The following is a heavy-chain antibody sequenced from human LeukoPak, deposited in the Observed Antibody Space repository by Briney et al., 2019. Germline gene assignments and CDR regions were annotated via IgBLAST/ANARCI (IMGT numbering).Heavy chain of an antibody. CDR1: GGSFSGYY. Sequence: KSSETLSLTCAVYGGSFSGYYWSWIRQPPGKGLEWIGEINHSGSTNYNPSLKSRVTISVDTSKNQFSLKLSSVTAADTAVYYCARGLEARGFDYWGQGTLVTVSS. V-gene: IGHV4-34*01. D-gene: IGHD6-6*01. J-gene: IGHJ4*02. CDR3: ARGLEARGFDY. CDR2: INHSGST.